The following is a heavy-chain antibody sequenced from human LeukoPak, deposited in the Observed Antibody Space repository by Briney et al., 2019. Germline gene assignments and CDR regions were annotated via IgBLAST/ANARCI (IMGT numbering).Heavy chain of an antibody. V-gene: IGHV3-30*02. J-gene: IGHJ3*02. CDR1: GFTFSSYG. CDR2: IRYDGSNK. CDR3: AKDLTYYYDSSGDDAFDI. Sequence: GGSLRLSCAASGFTFSSYGMHWVRQAPGKGLEWVAFIRYDGSNKYYADSVKGRFTISRDNSKNTLYLQMNSLRAEGTAVYYCAKDLTYYYDSSGDDAFDIWGQGTMVTVSS. D-gene: IGHD3-22*01.